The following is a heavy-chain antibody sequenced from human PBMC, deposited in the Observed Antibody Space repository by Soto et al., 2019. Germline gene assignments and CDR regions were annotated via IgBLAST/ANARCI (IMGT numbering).Heavy chain of an antibody. J-gene: IGHJ4*02. D-gene: IGHD6-13*01. CDR3: AKGSSSWPNFDY. CDR2: ISYDGIDK. Sequence: PGKGLEWVAFISYDGIDKYYADSVKGRLTVSRDNSENTLYLQMDSLRPEDTALYYCAKGSSSWPNFDYWGQGTLVTVSS. V-gene: IGHV3-30-3*02.